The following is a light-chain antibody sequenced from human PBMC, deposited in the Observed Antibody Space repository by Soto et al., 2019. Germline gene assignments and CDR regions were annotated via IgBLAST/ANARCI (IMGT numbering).Light chain of an antibody. J-gene: IGLJ2*01. CDR1: SSDVGGYDY. Sequence: QSALTQPASVSGSPGQSITISCTGTSSDVGGYDYVSWYQQHPGKVPKLMIYEVFRRPSGISDRFSGSKSDNTASLTISVLQAEDEADYYCCSYTTTSTFVFGGGTKVTVL. V-gene: IGLV2-14*03. CDR3: CSYTTTSTFV. CDR2: EVF.